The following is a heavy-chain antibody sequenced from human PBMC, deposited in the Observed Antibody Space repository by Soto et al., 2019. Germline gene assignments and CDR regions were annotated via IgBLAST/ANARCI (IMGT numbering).Heavy chain of an antibody. CDR3: ARIAAAGTNWFDP. V-gene: IGHV4-38-2*01. CDR1: GYSISSGYY. CDR2: IYHSGST. J-gene: IGHJ5*02. D-gene: IGHD6-13*01. Sequence: PSETLSLTCAVSGYSISSGYYWGCIRQPPGKGLEWIGSIYHSGSTYYNPSLKSRVTISVDTSKNQFSLKLSSVTAADTAVYYCARIAAAGTNWFDPWGQGTLVTVYS.